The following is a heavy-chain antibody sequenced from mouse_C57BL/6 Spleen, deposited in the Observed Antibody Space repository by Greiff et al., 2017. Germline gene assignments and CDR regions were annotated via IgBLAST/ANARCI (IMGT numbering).Heavy chain of an antibody. CDR3: TNDGYPYYAMDY. D-gene: IGHD2-3*01. CDR1: GYTFTDYE. Sequence: VKVVESGAELVRPGASVTLSCKASGYTFTDYEMHWVKQTPVHGLEWIGAIDPETGGTAYNQKFKGKAILTADKSSSTAYMELRSLTSEDSAVYYCTNDGYPYYAMDYWGQGTSVTVSS. J-gene: IGHJ4*01. CDR2: IDPETGGT. V-gene: IGHV1-15*01.